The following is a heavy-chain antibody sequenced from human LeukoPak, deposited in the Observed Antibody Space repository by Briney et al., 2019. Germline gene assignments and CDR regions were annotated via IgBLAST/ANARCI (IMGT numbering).Heavy chain of an antibody. CDR1: GFTFSSYG. V-gene: IGHV3-23*01. CDR2: ISGSGGST. D-gene: IGHD2-8*01. CDR3: AKGPTYDPPPDYYMDV. Sequence: PGGSLRLSCAASGFTFSSYGMSWVRQAPGKGLEWVSGISGSGGSTYYADSVKGRFTISRDNSKNTLYLQMNSLRAEDTAVYYCAKGPTYDPPPDYYMDVWGKGTTVTISS. J-gene: IGHJ6*03.